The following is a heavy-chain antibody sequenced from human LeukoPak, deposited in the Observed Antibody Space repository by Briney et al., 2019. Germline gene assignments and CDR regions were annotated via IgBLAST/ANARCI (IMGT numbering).Heavy chain of an antibody. CDR1: GDSIDDSY. J-gene: IGHJ4*02. CDR3: ARGRGYYYGSGSYYNFPDY. V-gene: IGHV4-59*01. CDR2: IYYSGST. Sequence: SETLSLTCTISGDSIDDSYWSWIRQPPGKGLEWIGYIYYSGSTNYNPSLKSRVTISVDTSKNQFSLKLSSVTAADTAVYYCARGRGYYYGSGSYYNFPDYWGQGTLVTVSS. D-gene: IGHD3-10*01.